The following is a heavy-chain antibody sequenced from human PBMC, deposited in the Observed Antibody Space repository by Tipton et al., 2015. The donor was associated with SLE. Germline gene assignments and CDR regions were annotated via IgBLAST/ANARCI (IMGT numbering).Heavy chain of an antibody. J-gene: IGHJ3*02. D-gene: IGHD1-14*01. CDR2: ISSSSSYT. V-gene: IGHV3-11*06. CDR1: GGSFSGYY. Sequence: SLRLSCAVYGGSFSGYYWSWIRQAPGKGLEWVSYISSSSSYTNYADSVKGRFTISRDNAKNSLYLQMNSLRAEVTVVYYCAREDPPTEVFDIWGQGTMVTVSS. CDR3: AREDPPTEVFDI.